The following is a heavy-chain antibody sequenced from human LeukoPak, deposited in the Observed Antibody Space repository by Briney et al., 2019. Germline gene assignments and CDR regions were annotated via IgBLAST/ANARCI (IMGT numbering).Heavy chain of an antibody. CDR2: IYSDGST. CDR3: AIDYGDYYFDH. D-gene: IGHD4-17*01. J-gene: IGHJ4*02. Sequence: GGSLRLSCAASGFTVSSNYMSWVRQAPGKGLEWVSVIYSDGSTYYADSVKGRFTISRDNSKNTLYLQMNSLRAEDTAVYYCAIDYGDYYFDHWGQGTLVTVSS. CDR1: GFTVSSNY. V-gene: IGHV3-53*01.